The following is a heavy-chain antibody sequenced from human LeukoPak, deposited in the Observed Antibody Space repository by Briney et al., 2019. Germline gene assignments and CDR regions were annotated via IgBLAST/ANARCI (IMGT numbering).Heavy chain of an antibody. J-gene: IGHJ6*02. D-gene: IGHD1/OR15-1a*01. CDR1: GYRFTSYW. Sequence: GASLKISCKGSGYRFTSYWISWVRQMPGKGLEWMGIIYPGDYDTRYSPSFQGQVTISADKSISTAYLQWSSLKASDTAMYYCARRPSATTAYGYAMDVWGQGTTVTVSS. V-gene: IGHV5-51*01. CDR3: ARRPSATTAYGYAMDV. CDR2: IYPGDYDT.